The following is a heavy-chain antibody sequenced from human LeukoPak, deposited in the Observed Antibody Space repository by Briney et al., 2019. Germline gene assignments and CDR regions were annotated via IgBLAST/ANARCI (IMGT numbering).Heavy chain of an antibody. V-gene: IGHV4-61*02. D-gene: IGHD3-22*01. CDR2: ISSSGST. CDR3: ARGPYSYDSSGAFDI. CDR1: GDSISSGDYY. Sequence: SQTLSLTCTVSGDSISSGDYYWSWIRQPAGKGLEWIGRISSSGSTNYNPSLKSRVTISVDTSKNQFSLKLSSVTAADTAVYFCARGPYSYDSSGAFDIWGKGTTVTVSS. J-gene: IGHJ6*04.